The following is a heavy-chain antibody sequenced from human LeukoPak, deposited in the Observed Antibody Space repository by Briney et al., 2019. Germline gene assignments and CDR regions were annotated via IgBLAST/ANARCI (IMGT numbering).Heavy chain of an antibody. CDR1: GGSISSHY. J-gene: IGHJ6*03. V-gene: IGHV4-59*11. Sequence: PSETLSLTCTVSGGSISSHYWSWIRQPPGRGLEWIGYIYYSGSTNYNPSLKSRVTISVDTSKNQFSLKLSSVTAADTAVYYCARDQLRYSSSWYYYYYYYMDVWGKGTTVTVSS. CDR2: IYYSGST. CDR3: ARDQLRYSSSWYYYYYYYMDV. D-gene: IGHD6-13*01.